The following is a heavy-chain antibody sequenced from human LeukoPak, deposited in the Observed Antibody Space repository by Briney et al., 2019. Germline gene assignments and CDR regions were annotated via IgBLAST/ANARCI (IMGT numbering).Heavy chain of an antibody. V-gene: IGHV4-30-2*01. CDR1: GGSISSDGYS. Sequence: SETLSLTCAVSGGSISSDGYSWSWIRQPPGKGLEWIGYIYHTGSTYYNPSLKSRVTISVDTSKNQFSLRLSSVTAADTAVYYCARLQYCSGTSCYWFDPWGQGTLVTVSS. J-gene: IGHJ5*02. D-gene: IGHD2-2*01. CDR2: IYHTGST. CDR3: ARLQYCSGTSCYWFDP.